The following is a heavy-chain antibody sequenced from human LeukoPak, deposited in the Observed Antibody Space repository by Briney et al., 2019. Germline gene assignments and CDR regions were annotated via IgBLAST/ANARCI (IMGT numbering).Heavy chain of an antibody. J-gene: IGHJ4*02. CDR2: IYTSGST. Sequence: PSETLSLTCSVSGASISSYYWSWIRQPPGKGLEWIGRIYTSGSTNYNPSLKSRVTMSVDTSKNQFSLKLSSVTAADTAVYYCARLLVLRSIDYWGQGTLVTVSS. CDR1: GASISSYY. CDR3: ARLLVLRSIDY. D-gene: IGHD3-3*01. V-gene: IGHV4-4*07.